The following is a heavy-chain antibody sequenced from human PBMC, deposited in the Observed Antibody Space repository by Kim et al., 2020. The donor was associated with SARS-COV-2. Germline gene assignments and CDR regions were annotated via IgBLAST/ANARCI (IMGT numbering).Heavy chain of an antibody. CDR2: IYSGGSK. Sequence: GGSLRLSCAASGVTVSSNYMNWVRQAPGKGLEWVSIIYSGGSKFYADSVKGRFTISRDNSKNILYLQMNSLRVDDTALYYCASSVGYSNPFDSCGQGTLV. CDR3: ASSVGYSNPFDS. D-gene: IGHD6-25*01. J-gene: IGHJ4*02. CDR1: GVTVSSNY. V-gene: IGHV3-53*01.